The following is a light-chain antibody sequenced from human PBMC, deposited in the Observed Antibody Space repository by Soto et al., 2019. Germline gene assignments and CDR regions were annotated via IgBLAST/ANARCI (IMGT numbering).Light chain of an antibody. V-gene: IGKV1-39*01. CDR2: AAS. Sequence: DIQMTQSPSSLSASVGDRVTISCRASQNISNYLNWYQQKPGKAPKLLIYAASSLQSGFPSRFSGSGSGSDFTLTISSLQPEDFATYYCQQSYSTRWTFGQGTKVEIK. CDR3: QQSYSTRWT. CDR1: QNISNY. J-gene: IGKJ1*01.